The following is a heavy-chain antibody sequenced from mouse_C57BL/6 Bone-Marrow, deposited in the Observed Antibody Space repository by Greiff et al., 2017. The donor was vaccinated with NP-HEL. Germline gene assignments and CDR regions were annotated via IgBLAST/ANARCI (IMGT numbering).Heavy chain of an antibody. D-gene: IGHD1-1*01. V-gene: IGHV6-3*01. Sequence: EVQVVESGGGLVQPGGSMKLSCVASGFTFSNYWMNWVRQSPEKGLEWVAQIRLKSDNYATHYAESVKGRFTISRDDSKSSVYLKMNNVRAEDTGIYYSTGLYYYGTYWYVDVRGTGTTVTVSS. J-gene: IGHJ1*03. CDR2: IRLKSDNYAT. CDR3: TGLYYYGTYWYVDV. CDR1: GFTFSNYW.